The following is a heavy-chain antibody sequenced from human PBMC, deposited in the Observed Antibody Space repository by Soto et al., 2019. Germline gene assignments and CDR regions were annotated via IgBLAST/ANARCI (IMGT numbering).Heavy chain of an antibody. Sequence: EVQLVESGGGLVQPGGSLRLSCAASGFIFSRYKMHWVRQAPGKGLEWLSYISRSGTTIYYADSVRGRFTISRDNAKNSLFLQINILRVEDTAVYYCARPDYYDTTGYFEDWGQGTLVTVSS. CDR1: GFIFSRYK. CDR2: ISRSGTTI. V-gene: IGHV3-48*01. D-gene: IGHD3-22*01. J-gene: IGHJ4*02. CDR3: ARPDYYDTTGYFED.